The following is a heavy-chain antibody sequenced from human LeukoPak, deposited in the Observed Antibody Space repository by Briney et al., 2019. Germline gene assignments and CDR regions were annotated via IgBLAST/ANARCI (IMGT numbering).Heavy chain of an antibody. V-gene: IGHV1-2*06. D-gene: IGHD1-26*01. J-gene: IGHJ4*02. Sequence: ASVKVSCKASGYTFTSYGISWVRQAPGQGLEWMGRINPNSGGTNYAQKFQGRVTMTRDTSISTAYMELSRLRSDDTAVCYCARPFSGSYDDYWGQGTLVTVSS. CDR1: GYTFTSYG. CDR2: INPNSGGT. CDR3: ARPFSGSYDDY.